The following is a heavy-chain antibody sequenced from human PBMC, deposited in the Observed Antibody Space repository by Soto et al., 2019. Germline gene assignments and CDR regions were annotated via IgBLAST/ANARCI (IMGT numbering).Heavy chain of an antibody. CDR1: GFTFSSSD. V-gene: IGHV3-23*01. CDR2: ITRTGDST. D-gene: IGHD2-21*02. Sequence: EVQLLESGGGLAQPGGSLRLSCAASGFTFSSSDMSWVRQAPGKGLEWVSSITRTGDSTHYADSVKGRFTISRDDSKNAPHLQIKNMGAGDTAVYFCAKGGGGDHGYWGQGTLVAVSS. CDR3: AKGGGGDHGY. J-gene: IGHJ4*02.